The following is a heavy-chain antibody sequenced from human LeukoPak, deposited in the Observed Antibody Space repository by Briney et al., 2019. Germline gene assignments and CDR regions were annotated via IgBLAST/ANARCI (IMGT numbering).Heavy chain of an antibody. CDR1: GFTFSSYA. V-gene: IGHV3-30-3*01. CDR3: ARVFGYYDSSGYYYDIFDY. CDR2: ISYDGSNK. Sequence: PGRSLRLSCAASGFTFSSYAMHWVRQAPGKGLEWVAVISYDGSNKYYADSVKGRFTISRDNSKNTLYLQMNSLRAEDTAVYYCARVFGYYDSSGYYYDIFDYWGQGTLVTVSS. D-gene: IGHD3-22*01. J-gene: IGHJ4*02.